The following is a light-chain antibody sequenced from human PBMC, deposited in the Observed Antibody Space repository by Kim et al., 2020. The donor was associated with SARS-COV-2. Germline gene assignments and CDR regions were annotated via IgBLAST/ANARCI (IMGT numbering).Light chain of an antibody. CDR3: QAWDSSYVV. Sequence: VHPGQTARITCSGDKLGDKYASGYQQKPGQSPVLVIYQDSKRPSGIPERFSGSNSGNTATLTISGTQSMDEADYYCQAWDSSYVVFGGGTQLTVL. CDR2: QDS. CDR1: KLGDKY. J-gene: IGLJ2*01. V-gene: IGLV3-1*01.